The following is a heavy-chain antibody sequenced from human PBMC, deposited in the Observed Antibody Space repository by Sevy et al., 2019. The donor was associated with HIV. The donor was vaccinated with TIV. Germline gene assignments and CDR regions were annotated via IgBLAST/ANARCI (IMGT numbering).Heavy chain of an antibody. CDR2: IKSKTDGATR. J-gene: IGHJ4*02. D-gene: IGHD1-26*01. V-gene: IGHV3-15*01. CDR3: AAGVGASDFDY. CDR1: GFTFNKAW. Sequence: GGSLRLSCVASGFTFNKAWMSWVRQAPGKGLEWVGRIKSKTDGATRDIAAPVKGRIIISRDDSKNTLYLQISNLKIEDTGVYFCAAGVGASDFDYWGQGTLVTVSS.